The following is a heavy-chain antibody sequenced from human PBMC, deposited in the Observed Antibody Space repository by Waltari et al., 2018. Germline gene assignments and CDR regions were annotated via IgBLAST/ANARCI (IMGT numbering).Heavy chain of an antibody. V-gene: IGHV4-39*01. CDR1: GGPITTSRHY. Sequence: QLHLQESGPGLVKPSETLSLTCSVSGGPITTSRHYSGWIRQPPGKGLEWTGTISYSGATYYNPSLRSRVTISLDTSKNQFSLKLNSVTAADTAVYYCATYVGASVGTAAFDVWGQGTMVTVSS. J-gene: IGHJ3*01. CDR3: ATYVGASVGTAAFDV. D-gene: IGHD3-16*01. CDR2: ISYSGAT.